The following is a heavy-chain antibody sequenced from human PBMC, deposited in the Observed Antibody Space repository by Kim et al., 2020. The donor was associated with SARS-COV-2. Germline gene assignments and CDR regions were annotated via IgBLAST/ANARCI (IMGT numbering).Heavy chain of an antibody. J-gene: IGHJ4*02. CDR3: ARTSPRTPFFDY. V-gene: IGHV3-74*01. D-gene: IGHD3-3*01. CDR1: GFTFSTYW. Sequence: GGSLRLSCAASGFTFSTYWMHWVRQAPGKGLVWVSRINTDGSTTTYADSVKGRFTISRDNAKNTLSLQMDSLRAEDTAVYYCARTSPRTPFFDYWGPGT. CDR2: INTDGSTT.